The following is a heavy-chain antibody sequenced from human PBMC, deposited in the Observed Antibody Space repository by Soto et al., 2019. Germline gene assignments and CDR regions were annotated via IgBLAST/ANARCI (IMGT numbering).Heavy chain of an antibody. Sequence: GGSLRLSCAASGFTFSSYSMNWVRQAPGKGLEWVSSISSSSSYIYYADSVKGRFTISRDNAKNSLYLQMNSLRAEDTAVYYCARDGEARDYYYGMDVWGQGTTVTVSS. V-gene: IGHV3-21*01. D-gene: IGHD6-6*01. J-gene: IGHJ6*02. CDR2: ISSSSSYI. CDR3: ARDGEARDYYYGMDV. CDR1: GFTFSSYS.